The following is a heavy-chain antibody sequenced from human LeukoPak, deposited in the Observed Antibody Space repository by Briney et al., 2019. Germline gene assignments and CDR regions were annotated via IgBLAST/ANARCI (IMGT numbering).Heavy chain of an antibody. Sequence: ASVKVSCKASGYTFTSYGISWVRQAPGQGLEWMGWISAYNGNTNYAQKLQGRVTMTTDTSTSTAYMELSRLRSDDTAVYYCARDRSSLYGSATFDYWGQGTLVTVSS. CDR3: ARDRSSLYGSATFDY. V-gene: IGHV1-18*01. D-gene: IGHD3-10*01. J-gene: IGHJ4*02. CDR1: GYTFTSYG. CDR2: ISAYNGNT.